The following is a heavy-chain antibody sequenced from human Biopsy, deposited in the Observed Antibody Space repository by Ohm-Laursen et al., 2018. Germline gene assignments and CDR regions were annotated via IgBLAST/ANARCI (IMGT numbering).Heavy chain of an antibody. Sequence: SLRLSCAASGFTFSDYYMSWVRQAPGQGLEWLSYISRSGSIIDYADSVKGRFTISRGNAQNTLYLQMNSLRADDTAVYYCAREQPALSGGGSWFDSWGQGTLVIVSS. CDR2: ISRSGSII. D-gene: IGHD6-19*01. J-gene: IGHJ5*01. CDR1: GFTFSDYY. V-gene: IGHV3-11*01. CDR3: AREQPALSGGGSWFDS.